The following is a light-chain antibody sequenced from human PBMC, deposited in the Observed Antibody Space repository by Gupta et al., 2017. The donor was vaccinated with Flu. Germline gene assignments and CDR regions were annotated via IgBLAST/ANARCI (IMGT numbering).Light chain of an antibody. CDR2: RNY. Sequence: QSVLTQPPSASGTPGQRVTISCSRSSSNIGSNYVYWYQQLPVTDPKLLIYRNYQRPSRVPDRFSGSKSGTSASLAISGLRSEDEADYYCAAWDDSLSGLVFGGGTKLTVL. J-gene: IGLJ3*02. CDR1: SSNIGSNY. CDR3: AAWDDSLSGLV. V-gene: IGLV1-47*01.